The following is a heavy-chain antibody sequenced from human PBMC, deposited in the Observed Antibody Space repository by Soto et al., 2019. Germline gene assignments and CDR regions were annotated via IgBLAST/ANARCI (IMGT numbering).Heavy chain of an antibody. CDR1: GGTFSSYA. Sequence: SVKVSCKASGGTFSSYAISWVRQAPGQGLEWMGGIIPIFGTANYAQKFQGRVTITADESTSTAYMELSSLRSEDTAVYYCARGRGYRSYALFDYWGQGTRVTVSS. CDR2: IIPIFGTA. D-gene: IGHD1-26*01. V-gene: IGHV1-69*13. J-gene: IGHJ4*02. CDR3: ARGRGYRSYALFDY.